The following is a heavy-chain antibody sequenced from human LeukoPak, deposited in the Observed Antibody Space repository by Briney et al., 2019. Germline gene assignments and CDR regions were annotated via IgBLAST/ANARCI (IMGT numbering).Heavy chain of an antibody. J-gene: IGHJ4*02. CDR3: ARFHSGSYFIIDY. D-gene: IGHD1-26*01. V-gene: IGHV4-38-2*02. Sequence: SETLSLTCTVSGYSLSSGYYWGWIRQPPGKGLEWIGSIFHSGSNYYNPSLKTRVTVSVDTSKNQFSLKLSSVTAADTAVYYCARFHSGSYFIIDYWGQGTLVTVSS. CDR1: GYSLSSGYY. CDR2: IFHSGSN.